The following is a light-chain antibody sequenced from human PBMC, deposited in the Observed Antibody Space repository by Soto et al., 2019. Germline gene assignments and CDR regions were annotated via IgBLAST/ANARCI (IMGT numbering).Light chain of an antibody. CDR2: EVS. V-gene: IGLV2-8*01. CDR3: SSYAGSNIFV. Sequence: QSVLTQPPSASGSPGQSVTISCTGTSSDVGGYNFVAWYQQHPDKAPKLMISEVSKRPSGVPDRFSGSKSGNTASLTVSVLQAEDEADYYCSSYAGSNIFVFGTGTKVTVL. J-gene: IGLJ1*01. CDR1: SSDVGGYNF.